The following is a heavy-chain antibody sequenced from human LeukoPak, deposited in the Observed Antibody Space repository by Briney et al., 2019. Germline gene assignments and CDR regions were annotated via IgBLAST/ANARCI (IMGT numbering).Heavy chain of an antibody. D-gene: IGHD1-14*01. CDR2: IYYSGST. CDR3: ARDCAHHPLSGMDV. V-gene: IGHV4-59*01. Sequence: SETLSLTCTVSGGSISSYYWSWIRQPPGKGLEWIGYIYYSGSTNYNPSLKSRVTISVDTSKNQFSLKLSSVTAADTAVYYCARDCAHHPLSGMDVWGQGTTVTVSS. CDR1: GGSISSYY. J-gene: IGHJ6*02.